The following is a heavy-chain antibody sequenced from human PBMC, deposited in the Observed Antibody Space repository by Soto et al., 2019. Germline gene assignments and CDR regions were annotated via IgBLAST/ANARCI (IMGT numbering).Heavy chain of an antibody. CDR2: INPNSGGT. Sequence: GSSVKVSCKASGYTFTGYYMHWVRQAPGQGLEWMGWINPNSGGTNYAQKFQGWVTMTRDTSISTAYMELSRLRSDDTAVYYCARGETYYDFSDGMDVWGKGTTVTVSS. D-gene: IGHD3-3*01. J-gene: IGHJ6*04. CDR1: GYTFTGYY. CDR3: ARGETYYDFSDGMDV. V-gene: IGHV1-2*04.